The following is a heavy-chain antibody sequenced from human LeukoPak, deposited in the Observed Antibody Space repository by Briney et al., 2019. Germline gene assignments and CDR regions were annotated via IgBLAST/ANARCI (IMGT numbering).Heavy chain of an antibody. CDR1: GLTFSGYS. Sequence: GGSLRLSCAASGLTFSGYSMNWVRQAPGEGLEWVSGISSSGSNVYYAESVKGRFTISRDNAKSLLYLQMNSLRAEDTALYYWSRSPWLSCSGCSRYSAPSTDDYNWFDPWGQGTLVTVSS. V-gene: IGHV3-21*06. J-gene: IGHJ5*02. D-gene: IGHD2-15*01. CDR2: ISSSGSNV. CDR3: SRSPWLSCSGCSRYSAPSTDDYNWFDP.